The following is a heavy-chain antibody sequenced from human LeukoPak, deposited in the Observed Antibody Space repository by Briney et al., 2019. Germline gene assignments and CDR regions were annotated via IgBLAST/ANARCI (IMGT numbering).Heavy chain of an antibody. D-gene: IGHD3-10*01. CDR3: ARDGAITMVRGVPHPLY. V-gene: IGHV1-18*01. Sequence: ASVKVSCKASGYTFISYVISWVRQAPGQGLEWMGWISPYNGNTNYAQKLQGRVTMTTDTSTSTAYMELSSLRSEDTAVYYCARDGAITMVRGVPHPLYWGQGTLVTVSS. J-gene: IGHJ4*02. CDR2: ISPYNGNT. CDR1: GYTFISYV.